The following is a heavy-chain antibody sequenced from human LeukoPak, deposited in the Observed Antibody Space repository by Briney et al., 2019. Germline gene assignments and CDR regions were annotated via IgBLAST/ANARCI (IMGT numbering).Heavy chain of an antibody. CDR1: GFTFSSYG. Sequence: GGSLRLSCAASGFTFSSYGMHWVRQAPGKGLEWVAFIRYDGSNKYYADSVKGRFTISRDNSKNTLYLQMNSLRAEDTAVYYCAKFLSGYSSPGDYWGQGTLVTVSS. CDR3: AKFLSGYSSPGDY. V-gene: IGHV3-30*02. J-gene: IGHJ4*02. CDR2: IRYDGSNK. D-gene: IGHD6-13*01.